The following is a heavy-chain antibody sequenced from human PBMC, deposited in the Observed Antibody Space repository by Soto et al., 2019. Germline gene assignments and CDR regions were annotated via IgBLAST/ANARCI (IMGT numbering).Heavy chain of an antibody. CDR3: ARLQIEVAGTN. J-gene: IGHJ4*02. V-gene: IGHV1-2*02. D-gene: IGHD6-19*01. CDR2: INANSGGT. Sequence: ASVKVSCKASGYTFSDYYMHWVRQAPGQGFEWMGWINANSGGTTYAQKFQGRVTMTRDTSISTAYMELSRLSSDDTAIYYCARLQIEVAGTNWGQGTLVTVSS. CDR1: GYTFSDYY.